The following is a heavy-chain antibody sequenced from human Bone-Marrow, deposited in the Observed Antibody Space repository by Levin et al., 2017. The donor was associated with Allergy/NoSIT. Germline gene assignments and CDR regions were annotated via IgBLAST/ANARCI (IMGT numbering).Heavy chain of an antibody. CDR3: ARGTRLRGGLTFDY. CDR1: GGSFSGYY. J-gene: IGHJ4*02. Sequence: SETLSLTCAVYGGSFSGYYWSWIRQPPGKGLEWIGEINHSGSTNYNPSLKSRVTISVDTSKNQFSLKLSSVTAADTAVYYCARGTRLRGGLTFDYWGQGTLVTVSS. CDR2: INHSGST. V-gene: IGHV4-34*01. D-gene: IGHD4-17*01.